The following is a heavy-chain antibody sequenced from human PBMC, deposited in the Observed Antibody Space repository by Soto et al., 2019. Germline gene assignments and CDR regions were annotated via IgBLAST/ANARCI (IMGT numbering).Heavy chain of an antibody. D-gene: IGHD1-26*01. CDR1: GFTFSSYG. V-gene: IGHV3-30*18. Sequence: QVQLVESGGGVVQPGRSRRLSCAASGFTFSSYGMHWVRQAPGKGLEWVAVISYDGSNKYYADSVKGRFTISRDNSKNTLYLQMNSLRAEDTAVYYCAKPGGGSYFGYWGQGTLVTVSS. J-gene: IGHJ4*02. CDR2: ISYDGSNK. CDR3: AKPGGGSYFGY.